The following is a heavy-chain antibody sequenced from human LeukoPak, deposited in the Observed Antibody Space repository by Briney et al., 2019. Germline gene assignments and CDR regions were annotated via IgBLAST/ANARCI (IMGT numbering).Heavy chain of an antibody. Sequence: ASVKVSCTASGYTFTGYYMHWVRQAPGQGLEWMGWINPNSGGTNYAQKFQGRVTMTRDTSISTAYMELSRLRSDDTAVYYCARVPPLDYGDYMTFDYWGQGTLVTVSS. J-gene: IGHJ4*02. V-gene: IGHV1-2*02. CDR3: ARVPPLDYGDYMTFDY. D-gene: IGHD4-17*01. CDR1: GYTFTGYY. CDR2: INPNSGGT.